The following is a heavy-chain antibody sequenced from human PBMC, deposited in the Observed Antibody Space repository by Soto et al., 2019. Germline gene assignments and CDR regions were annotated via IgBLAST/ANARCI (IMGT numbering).Heavy chain of an antibody. J-gene: IGHJ4*02. V-gene: IGHV3-30*18. CDR1: GFTFSSYG. CDR2: ISYDGRNK. D-gene: IGHD6-25*01. CDR3: AKYVRYSSGTLGY. Sequence: QVQLVESGGGVVQPGRSLSLSCGASGFTFSSYGMHWVRQSPVKGLEWVAVISYDGRNKYYADSVKGRFTISRDNSKNTLYLQMNSLRAEDTAVYNCAKYVRYSSGTLGYWGQGTLVTVSS.